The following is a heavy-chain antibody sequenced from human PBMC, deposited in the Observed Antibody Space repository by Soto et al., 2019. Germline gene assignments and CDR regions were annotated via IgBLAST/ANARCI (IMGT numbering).Heavy chain of an antibody. D-gene: IGHD3-3*01. J-gene: IGHJ4*02. CDR3: ASTLRYYDFWSGYYPFDY. CDR1: GGTFSSYA. Sequence: SVKVSCKASGGTFSSYAISWVRQAPGQGLEWMGGIIPIFGTANYAQKFQGRVTITADESTSTAYMELSSLRSEDTAVYYCASTLRYYDFWSGYYPFDYWGQGTLVTVSS. V-gene: IGHV1-69*13. CDR2: IIPIFGTA.